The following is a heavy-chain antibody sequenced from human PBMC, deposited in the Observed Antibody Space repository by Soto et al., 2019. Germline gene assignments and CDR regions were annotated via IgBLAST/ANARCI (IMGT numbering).Heavy chain of an antibody. V-gene: IGHV2-26*01. J-gene: IGHJ5*02. Sequence: SGPTLVNPTETLTLTCTVSGLSLTNGRLGVSWIRQPPGKALEWLAHIFSNDDKSYSTSLKSRLTISKDISRSQVVLTMTNMDPVDSATYYCALIKDCSRIDCYLASFDPWGQGTLVTV. CDR3: ALIKDCSRIDCYLASFDP. D-gene: IGHD2-2*01. CDR1: GLSLTNGRLG. CDR2: IFSNDDK.